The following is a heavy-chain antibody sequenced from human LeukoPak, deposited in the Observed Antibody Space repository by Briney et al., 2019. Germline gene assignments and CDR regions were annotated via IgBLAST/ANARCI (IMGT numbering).Heavy chain of an antibody. J-gene: IGHJ5*02. D-gene: IGHD1-26*01. CDR3: ARGQGATVPQVGKNWFDP. CDR2: VNESGGT. Sequence: SETLSLTCTVSGGSISSYYWSWLRQTPAKGMEWLGEVNESGGTNISPSLRSRVILSVDTSKNQFSLKLISVTVADTAIYYCARGQGATVPQVGKNWFDPWGQGTRVTVSS. V-gene: IGHV4-34*01. CDR1: GGSISSYY.